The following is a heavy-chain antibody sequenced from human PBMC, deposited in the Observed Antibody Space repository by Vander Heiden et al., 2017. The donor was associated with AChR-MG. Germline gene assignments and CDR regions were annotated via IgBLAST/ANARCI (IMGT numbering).Heavy chain of an antibody. J-gene: IGHJ4*02. CDR3: ARTRIHDY. D-gene: IGHD2-15*01. CDR2: INHSGST. V-gene: IGHV4-34*01. CDR1: GGSFSGYY. Sequence: QVQLQQWGAGLLKPSETLSLTCAVYGGSFSGYYWIWIRQPPGKGLEWIGEINHSGSTNYNPSLKSRVTISVDTSKNQFSLKLSSVTAADTAVYYCARTRIHDYWGQGTLVTVSS.